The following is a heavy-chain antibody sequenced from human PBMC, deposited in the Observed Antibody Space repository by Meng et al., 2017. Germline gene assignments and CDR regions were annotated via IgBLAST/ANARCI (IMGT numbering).Heavy chain of an antibody. Sequence: LRWWGPGLLWASGTGSVACAVHWWSFSGFHLSWARKPPGKGVEWIGVSNHRRRANHDPCLKRRVTIPVETCKNQFSVNLSCVPAADMAVYYFAGGRDSCYYRPAPGWWCDPWGQGILVTVSS. V-gene: IGHV4-34*01. J-gene: IGHJ5*02. D-gene: IGHD2-15*01. CDR2: SNHRRRA. CDR1: WWSFSGFH. CDR3: AGGRDSCYYRPAPGWWCDP.